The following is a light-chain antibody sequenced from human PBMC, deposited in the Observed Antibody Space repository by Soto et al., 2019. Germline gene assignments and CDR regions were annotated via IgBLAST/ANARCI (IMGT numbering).Light chain of an antibody. CDR1: QSISDT. J-gene: IGKJ1*01. CDR3: QQYNNWPWT. Sequence: EIVMRQSPATLSVSPGGRATLSFRASQSISDTLAWYQQKPGQAPRLLIYSASRGATGFPARFSGSGSGTDFTLPISSLQSEDFAVYYCQQYNNWPWTFGQGTKVDIK. V-gene: IGKV3-15*01. CDR2: SAS.